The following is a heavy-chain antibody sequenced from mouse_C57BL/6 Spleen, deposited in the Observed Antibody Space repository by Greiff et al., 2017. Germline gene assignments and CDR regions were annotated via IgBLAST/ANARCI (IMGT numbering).Heavy chain of an antibody. CDR3: ARWDYDYWYFDV. Sequence: QVQLQQSGAELVKPGASVKISCKASGYAFSSYWMNWVKQRPGKGLEWIGQIYPGDGDTNYNGKFKGKATLTADKSSSTAYMQLSSLTSEDSAVYFCARWDYDYWYFDVWGTGTTVTVSS. V-gene: IGHV1-80*01. CDR2: IYPGDGDT. J-gene: IGHJ1*03. CDR1: GYAFSSYW. D-gene: IGHD2-4*01.